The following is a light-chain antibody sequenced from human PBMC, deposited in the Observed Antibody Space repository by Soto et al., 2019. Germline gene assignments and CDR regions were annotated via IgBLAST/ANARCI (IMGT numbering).Light chain of an antibody. V-gene: IGKV1-5*03. CDR3: LQDYNYPWT. J-gene: IGKJ1*01. Sequence: DIQMTQSPSTLSGSVGDRVTITYRASQTISSWLAWYQQKPGKAPKLLIYKASTLKSGVPSRFSGSGSGTDFTLTISSLQPEGVATYYCLQDYNYPWTFGQGTKVDI. CDR1: QTISSW. CDR2: KAS.